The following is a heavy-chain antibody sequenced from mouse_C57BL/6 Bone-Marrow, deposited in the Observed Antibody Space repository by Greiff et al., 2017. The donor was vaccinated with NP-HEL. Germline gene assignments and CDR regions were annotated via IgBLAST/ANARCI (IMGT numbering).Heavy chain of an antibody. CDR3: TTSPLIYDYGSSVYYDAMDY. CDR2: IDPENGDT. J-gene: IGHJ4*01. Sequence: EVQLQESGAELVRPGASVKLSCTASGFNIKDDYMHWVKQRPEQGLEWIGWIDPENGDTEYASKFQGKATIPADTSSNTAYLQLSSLTSEDTAVYYCTTSPLIYDYGSSVYYDAMDYWGQGTSVTVSS. CDR1: GFNIKDDY. V-gene: IGHV14-4*01. D-gene: IGHD1-1*01.